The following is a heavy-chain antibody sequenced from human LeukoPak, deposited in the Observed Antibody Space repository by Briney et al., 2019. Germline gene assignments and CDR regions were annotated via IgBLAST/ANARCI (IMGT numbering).Heavy chain of an antibody. CDR2: ISGSGAST. D-gene: IGHD6-13*01. CDR1: GFTFSNYA. V-gene: IGHV3-23*01. J-gene: IGHJ4*02. Sequence: PGGFLRLSCAASGFTFSNYAMSWVRQAPGKGLEWVSGISGSGASTFYADSVKGRFTISGDNSKSMLYLEMNSLRVEDTAVYYCAGRFSSTWSRPVNFDSWGQGTLVTVSS. CDR3: AGRFSSTWSRPVNFDS.